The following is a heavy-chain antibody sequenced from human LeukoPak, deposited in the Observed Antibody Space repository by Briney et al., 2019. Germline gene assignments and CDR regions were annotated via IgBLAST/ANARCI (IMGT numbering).Heavy chain of an antibody. V-gene: IGHV1-46*01. D-gene: IGHD3-3*01. J-gene: IGHJ4*02. Sequence: ASVKVSCKASGYTFTSYYMHWVRQAPGQGLEWMGIINPSGGSTSYAQKFQGRVTMTRDTSASTAYMELSSLRSEDTAVYYCARDSSVSIWSFDFDYWGQGTLVTVSS. CDR3: ARDSSVSIWSFDFDY. CDR1: GYTFTSYY. CDR2: INPSGGST.